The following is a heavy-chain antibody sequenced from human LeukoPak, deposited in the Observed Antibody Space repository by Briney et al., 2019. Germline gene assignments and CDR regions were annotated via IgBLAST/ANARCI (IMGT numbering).Heavy chain of an antibody. CDR2: IYYSGST. CDR1: GGSISSGGYY. D-gene: IGHD3-10*01. Sequence: PSETLSLTCTVSGGSISSGGYYWSWIRQHPGKGLEWIGYIYYSGSTYYNPSLKSRVTISVDTSKNQFSLKLSSVTAADTAVYYCAREIMSGSFFARSGAFDYWGQGTLVTVSS. J-gene: IGHJ4*02. V-gene: IGHV4-31*03. CDR3: AREIMSGSFFARSGAFDY.